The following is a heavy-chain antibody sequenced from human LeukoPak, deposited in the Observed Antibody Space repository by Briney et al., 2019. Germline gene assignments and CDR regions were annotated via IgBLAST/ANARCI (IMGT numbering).Heavy chain of an antibody. CDR1: GFTFSSYS. CDR3: ARGLSGGYFYFDY. D-gene: IGHD1-26*01. J-gene: IGHJ4*02. CDR2: ISSSSSYI. Sequence: GGSLRLSCAASGFTFSSYSMNWVRQAPGKGLEWVSSISSSSSYIYYADSVKGRFTISRDNAKNSLYLQMNSLRAEDTAVYYCARGLSGGYFYFDYWGQGTLVPVSS. V-gene: IGHV3-21*01.